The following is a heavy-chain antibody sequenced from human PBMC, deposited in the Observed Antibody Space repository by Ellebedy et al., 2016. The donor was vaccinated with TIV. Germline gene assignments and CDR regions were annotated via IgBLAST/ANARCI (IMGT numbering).Heavy chain of an antibody. D-gene: IGHD2-15*01. CDR2: IYGHDDK. V-gene: IGHV2-5*01. J-gene: IGHJ5*02. CDR1: GFSLTTSSVG. CDR3: AHRPGPRGWSNS. Sequence: SGPTLVXPTQTLSLTCTFSGFSLTTSSVGVGWIRQPPGKALEWLAIIYGHDDKHYSPSLQSRLTITKDTSKNQVVLTMTNMDPVDTATYFCAHRPGPRGWSNSWGPGTLVTVSS.